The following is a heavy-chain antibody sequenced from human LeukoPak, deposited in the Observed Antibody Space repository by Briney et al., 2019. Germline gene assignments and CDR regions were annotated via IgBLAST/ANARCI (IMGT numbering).Heavy chain of an antibody. CDR2: IWYDGSNK. Sequence: PSGRSLRLSCAASGFTFSSYGMHWVRQAPGKGLEWVAVIWYDGSNKYYADSVKGRFTISRDNSKNTLYLQMNSLRAEDTAVYYCARGVAGTWWFDPWGQGTLVTVSS. V-gene: IGHV3-33*01. CDR3: ARGVAGTWWFDP. CDR1: GFTFSSYG. D-gene: IGHD6-19*01. J-gene: IGHJ5*02.